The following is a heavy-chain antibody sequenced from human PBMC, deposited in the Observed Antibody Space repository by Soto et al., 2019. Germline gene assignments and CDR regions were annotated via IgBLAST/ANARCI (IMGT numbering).Heavy chain of an antibody. CDR2: IRSQPYGGTT. CDR3: IGSFPF. CDR1: GFPFANFL. J-gene: IGHJ4*02. V-gene: IGHV3-49*03. D-gene: IGHD3-10*01. Sequence: EVNLVESGGGLVEPGRSLRLSCITSGFPFANFLMSWFRQAPGKGLEWVGFIRSQPYGGTTQYAPSVSGRFIISRDDSKGILYLQMNSLTTEDSGVYYCIGSFPFWGQGTLLTVSS.